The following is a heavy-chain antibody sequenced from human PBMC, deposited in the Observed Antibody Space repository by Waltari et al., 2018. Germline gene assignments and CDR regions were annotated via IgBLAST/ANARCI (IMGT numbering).Heavy chain of an antibody. CDR3: ARVTVAGYFDY. Sequence: QVQLQESGPGLVKPSETLSLTCTVSGGSISSHYWSWIRQPPGKGLEWIGYIYYSGSTNSNPSLKSRVTISVDTSKNQFSLKLSSVTAADTAVYYCARVTVAGYFDYWGQGTLVTVSS. CDR1: GGSISSHY. CDR2: IYYSGST. D-gene: IGHD6-19*01. V-gene: IGHV4-59*11. J-gene: IGHJ4*02.